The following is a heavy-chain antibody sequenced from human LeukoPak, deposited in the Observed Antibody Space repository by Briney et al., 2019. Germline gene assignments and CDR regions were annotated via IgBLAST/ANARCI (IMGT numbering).Heavy chain of an antibody. CDR3: ARRGSFSYIDF. J-gene: IGHJ4*02. V-gene: IGHV5-51*01. CDR1: GYSLSDYW. Sequence: GESLKISCKGSGYSLSDYWIGWVRQTPGKGLEWMGMIYPGDFDTSYSPSFQGRVTISADKSISTAYLQWRSLQASDTAVYHCARRGSFSYIDFWGQGTLVTVSS. D-gene: IGHD1-26*01. CDR2: IYPGDFDT.